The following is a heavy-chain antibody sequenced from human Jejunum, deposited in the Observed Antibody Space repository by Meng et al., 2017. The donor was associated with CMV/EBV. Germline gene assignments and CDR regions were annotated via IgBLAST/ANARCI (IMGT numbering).Heavy chain of an antibody. CDR3: ARAIDYGDPNWFDA. D-gene: IGHD4-17*01. CDR2: ISGSSTYI. J-gene: IGHJ5*02. CDR1: GFTFTSYS. Sequence: SGFTFTSYSINWVRQAPGKGLEWLAYISGSSTYIYHADSVKGRFTISRDNAKNSVYLQMNSLRVEDTAVYYCARAIDYGDPNWFDAWGQGTLVTVSS. V-gene: IGHV3-21*01.